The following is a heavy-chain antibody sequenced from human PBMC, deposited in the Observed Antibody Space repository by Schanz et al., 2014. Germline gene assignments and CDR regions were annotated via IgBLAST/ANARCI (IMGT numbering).Heavy chain of an antibody. D-gene: IGHD3-10*01. Sequence: QVQLVQSGAEVKKPGASVRVSCKVSGYAFTTYGINWVRQAPGQGLEWMGWISAYNGNTNYAQKLQGRVTLTTDTSTSTAYMELRNLRSDDTAVYYCARAKRFGDMDVWGQGTTVTVSS. CDR3: ARAKRFGDMDV. CDR2: ISAYNGNT. J-gene: IGHJ6*02. CDR1: GYAFTTYG. V-gene: IGHV1-18*01.